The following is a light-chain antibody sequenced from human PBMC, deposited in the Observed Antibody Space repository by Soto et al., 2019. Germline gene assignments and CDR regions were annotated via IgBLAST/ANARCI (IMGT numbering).Light chain of an antibody. Sequence: QSVLTQPASVSGSPGQSNTISCTGTSSDIGSYKLVSWYQQHPGKAPKLMIYDVSKRPSGVSDRFSGSKSGNTASLTISGLQAEDEADYYCCSYAGSSAYVLATGTKVTVL. CDR1: SSDIGSYKL. J-gene: IGLJ1*01. CDR2: DVS. V-gene: IGLV2-23*02. CDR3: CSYAGSSAYV.